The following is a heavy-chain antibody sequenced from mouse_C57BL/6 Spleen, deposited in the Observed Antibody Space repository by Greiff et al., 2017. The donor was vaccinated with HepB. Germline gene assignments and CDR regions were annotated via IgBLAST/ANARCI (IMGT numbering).Heavy chain of an antibody. Sequence: EVMLVESGGGLVQPGGSLKLSCAASGFTFSDYGMAWVRQAPRKGPEWVAFISNLAYSIYYADTVTGRFTISRENAKNTLYLEMSSLRSEDTAMYYCARLPANSYYFDYWGQGTTLTVSS. CDR3: ARLPANSYYFDY. CDR2: ISNLAYSI. J-gene: IGHJ2*01. V-gene: IGHV5-15*01. D-gene: IGHD3-3*01. CDR1: GFTFSDYG.